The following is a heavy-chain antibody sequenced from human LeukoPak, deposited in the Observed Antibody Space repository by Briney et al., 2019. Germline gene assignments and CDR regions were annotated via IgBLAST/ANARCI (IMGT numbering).Heavy chain of an antibody. Sequence: TSETLSLTCTVSFGSISSDSHYWGWIRQPPGNRLEWIASIYYGGTTQYNPSLKSRATISIDTSNNRFSLRLTSATAADTAVYYCARWSSDWENNYFDPWGQGILVTVPS. J-gene: IGHJ5*02. D-gene: IGHD6-19*01. V-gene: IGHV4-39*07. CDR1: FGSISSDSHY. CDR2: IYYGGTT. CDR3: ARWSSDWENNYFDP.